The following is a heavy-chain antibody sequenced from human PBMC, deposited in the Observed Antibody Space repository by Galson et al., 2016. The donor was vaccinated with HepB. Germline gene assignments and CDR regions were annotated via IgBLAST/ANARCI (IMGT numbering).Heavy chain of an antibody. J-gene: IGHJ6*02. D-gene: IGHD2-2*01. CDR3: AKDDGPYQGMDV. CDR2: ISAGSGST. Sequence: SLRLSCAASGFTFSSFAMSWVRQAPGKGLEWVSTISAGSGSTYYTDSVKGRFSISRDNSKNTLFLNMNNLRAEDTAIYSCAKDDGPYQGMDVWGQGTTVTGSS. V-gene: IGHV3-23*01. CDR1: GFTFSSFA.